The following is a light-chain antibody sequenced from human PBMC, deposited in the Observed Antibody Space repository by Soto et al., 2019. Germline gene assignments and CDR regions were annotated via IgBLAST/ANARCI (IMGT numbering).Light chain of an antibody. CDR3: QTWGTGIQV. CDR2: LNSDGSH. Sequence: QLVLTQSPSASASLGASVKLTCTLSSGHSSYAIAWHQLRPEKGPRYLMKLNSDGSHSKGDGIPDRFSGSSSGAERYLTISSLQSEDEADYYCQTWGTGIQVFGGGTKITVL. V-gene: IGLV4-69*01. CDR1: SGHSSYA. J-gene: IGLJ2*01.